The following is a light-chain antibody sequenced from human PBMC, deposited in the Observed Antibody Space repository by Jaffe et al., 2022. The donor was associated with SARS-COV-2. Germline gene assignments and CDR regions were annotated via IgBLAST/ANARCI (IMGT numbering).Light chain of an antibody. CDR2: DNN. CDR3: GTWDSSLGPGWV. CDR1: SSNIGENY. Sequence: QSVLTQPPSVSAAPGQKVTISCSGSSSNIGENYVSWYQLLPGTAPKLLIYDNNKRPSGIPDRFSGSKSGTSATLGITGLQTGDEADYYCGTWDSSLGPGWVFGGGTKLTVL. V-gene: IGLV1-51*01. J-gene: IGLJ3*02.